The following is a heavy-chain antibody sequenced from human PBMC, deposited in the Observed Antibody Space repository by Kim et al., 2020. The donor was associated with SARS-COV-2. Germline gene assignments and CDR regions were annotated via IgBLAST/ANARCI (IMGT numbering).Heavy chain of an antibody. D-gene: IGHD3-3*01. V-gene: IGHV3-23*01. J-gene: IGHJ6*02. CDR3: AKEAGITIFGVALPDPYYYGMDV. CDR1: GFTFSSYA. Sequence: GGSLRLSCAASGFTFSSYAMSWVRQAPGKGLEWVSAISGSGGSTYYADSVKGRFTISRDNSKNTLYLQMNSLRAEDTAVYYCAKEAGITIFGVALPDPYYYGMDVWGQGTTVTVSS. CDR2: ISGSGGST.